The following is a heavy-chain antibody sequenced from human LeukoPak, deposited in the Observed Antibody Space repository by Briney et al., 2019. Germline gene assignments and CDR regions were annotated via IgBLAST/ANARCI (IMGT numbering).Heavy chain of an antibody. Sequence: SETLSLTCTVSGYSISSGYYWGWIRQPPGKGLEWIGSIYHSGSTYYNPSLKSRVTISVDTSKNQFSLKLSSVTAADTAVYYCASYDILTGYHEKNDYWGQGTLVTVSS. D-gene: IGHD3-9*01. CDR1: GYSISSGYY. J-gene: IGHJ4*02. V-gene: IGHV4-38-2*02. CDR3: ASYDILTGYHEKNDY. CDR2: IYHSGST.